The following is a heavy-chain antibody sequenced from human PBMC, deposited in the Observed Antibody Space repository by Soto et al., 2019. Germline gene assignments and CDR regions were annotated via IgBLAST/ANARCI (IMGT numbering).Heavy chain of an antibody. D-gene: IGHD3-9*01. J-gene: IGHJ5*02. CDR2: VHYSGTT. V-gene: IGHV4-59*01. CDR3: ARVVSSGYSDA. CDR1: GGSMNNYY. Sequence: SETLSLTCSVSGGSMNNYYWSWIRRPPGKGLEWIGYVHYSGTTRYNPPLKSRVTISIDTSKNQFSLELTSVTAADTAMYFCARVVSSGYSDACGQGTLVTVSS.